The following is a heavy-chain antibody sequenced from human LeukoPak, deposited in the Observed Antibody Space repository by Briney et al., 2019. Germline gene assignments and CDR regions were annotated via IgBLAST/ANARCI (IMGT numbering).Heavy chain of an antibody. D-gene: IGHD5-18*01. J-gene: IGHJ6*03. CDR2: IYYSGST. CDR3: AREGVGYPYDYYYYMDV. Sequence: PSETLSLTCTVSGGSISSYYWSWIRQPPGKGLEWIGYIYYSGSTNYNPSLKSRVTISVDTSKNQFSLKLSSVTAVDTAVYYCAREGVGYPYDYYYYMDVWGKGTTVTVSS. CDR1: GGSISSYY. V-gene: IGHV4-59*01.